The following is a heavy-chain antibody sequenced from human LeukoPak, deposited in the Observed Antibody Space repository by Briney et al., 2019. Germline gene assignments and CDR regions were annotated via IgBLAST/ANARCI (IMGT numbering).Heavy chain of an antibody. Sequence: GGSLRLSCAASGFTFSSYGMSWVRQAPGKGLEWVSAISGSGGSTYYADSVKGRFTISRDNSKNTLYLQMNSLRAEDTAVYYCARDPVDTAMVTDYWGQGTLVTVSS. D-gene: IGHD5-18*01. CDR2: ISGSGGST. CDR3: ARDPVDTAMVTDY. CDR1: GFTFSSYG. J-gene: IGHJ4*02. V-gene: IGHV3-23*01.